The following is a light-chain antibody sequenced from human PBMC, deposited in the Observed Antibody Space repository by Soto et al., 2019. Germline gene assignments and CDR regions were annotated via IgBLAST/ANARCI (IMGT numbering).Light chain of an antibody. Sequence: EIVLTQSPGTLSLSPGERATLSCRASQSVSSSYLAWYQQKPGQAPRLLIYGASSRATGIPDRFSGSGSGTDLALTISRLEPDDFAVYYCQQYDSSPLTFGGGTKVEIK. CDR1: QSVSSSY. J-gene: IGKJ4*01. V-gene: IGKV3-20*01. CDR2: GAS. CDR3: QQYDSSPLT.